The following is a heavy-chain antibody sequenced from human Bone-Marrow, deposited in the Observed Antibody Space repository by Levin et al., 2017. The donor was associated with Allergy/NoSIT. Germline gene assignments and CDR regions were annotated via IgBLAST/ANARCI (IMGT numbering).Heavy chain of an antibody. J-gene: IGHJ5*02. Sequence: PGASVKVSCKASGGTFNIFTINWVRQAPGQGLEWMGAIMPMVGRRNVAQKFHGRVTITADEPTGTAYLELTSLRSDDTAVYFCVRAPPPGDFGVANWFDPWGQGTLVTVSS. CDR1: GGTFNIFT. V-gene: IGHV1-69*13. CDR3: VRAPPPGDFGVANWFDP. D-gene: IGHD4-17*01. CDR2: IMPMVGRR.